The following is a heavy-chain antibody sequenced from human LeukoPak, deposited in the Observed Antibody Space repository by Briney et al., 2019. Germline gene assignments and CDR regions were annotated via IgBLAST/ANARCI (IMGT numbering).Heavy chain of an antibody. CDR2: IKTTGLTT. CDR3: ARAGQLRYMDV. CDR1: GFNFSDYY. J-gene: IGHJ6*03. V-gene: IGHV3-11*04. Sequence: PGGSLRLSCAASGFNFSDYYMSWIRQAPGKGLEWISNIKTTGLTTYYADSVKGRFTISRDNAKNSLFLQMNSLRADDTAIYYCARAGQLRYMDVWGKGTAVTVSS.